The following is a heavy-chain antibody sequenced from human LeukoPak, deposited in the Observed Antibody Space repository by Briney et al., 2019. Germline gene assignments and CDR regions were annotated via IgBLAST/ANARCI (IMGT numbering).Heavy chain of an antibody. J-gene: IGHJ3*02. CDR1: GGSISSYY. D-gene: IGHD4-11*01. CDR3: ARGDNYGIGAFDI. Sequence: SGTLSLTCTVSGGSISSYYWSWIRQPPGKGLEWIGYIYYSWSTNYNPSLKSRVTISVDTSKNQFSLKLSSVTAADTAVYYCARGDNYGIGAFDIWGQGTMVTVSS. CDR2: IYYSWST. V-gene: IGHV4-59*01.